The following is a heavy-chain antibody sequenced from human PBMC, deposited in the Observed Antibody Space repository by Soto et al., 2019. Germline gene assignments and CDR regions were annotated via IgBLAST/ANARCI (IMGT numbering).Heavy chain of an antibody. J-gene: IGHJ4*02. Sequence: ASVKVSCKASGYLFTAYSMHWVRQAPGQGLEWLGWINPNSGDTIYAQKFQDRVTMTCDTSVSTAYLELSSLSSDDTTLYYCVREASAVVSLDYWGQGTLVTVSS. D-gene: IGHD2-15*01. CDR1: GYLFTAYS. CDR2: INPNSGDT. CDR3: VREASAVVSLDY. V-gene: IGHV1-2*02.